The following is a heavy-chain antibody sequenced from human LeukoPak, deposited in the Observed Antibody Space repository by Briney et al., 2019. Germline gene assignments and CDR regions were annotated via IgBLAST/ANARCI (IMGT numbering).Heavy chain of an antibody. CDR3: ASSREATSNWFVY. CDR2: IYSGGNT. V-gene: IGHV3-66*01. D-gene: IGHD2-2*01. Sequence: GGSLRLSCAASGFTFSSNYMTWVRQAPGKGLEWVSIIYSGGNTYYADSVQGRFTISRDNSKNTLYLQMNSLRAEDTAVYHCASSREATSNWFVYWGQGTLVTVSS. CDR1: GFTFSSNY. J-gene: IGHJ5*01.